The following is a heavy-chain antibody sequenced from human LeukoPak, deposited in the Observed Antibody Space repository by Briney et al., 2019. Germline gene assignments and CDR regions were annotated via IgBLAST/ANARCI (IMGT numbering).Heavy chain of an antibody. CDR2: INHSGST. D-gene: IGHD4-4*01. J-gene: IGHJ3*02. CDR3: ARGWSDETTADYVFDI. Sequence: SETLSLTCAVYGGSFSGYYWSWIRQPPGKGLEWIGEINHSGSTNYNPSLKSRVTISVDTSKNQFSLKLSSVTAADTAVYYCARGWSDETTADYVFDIWGQGTMVTVAS. V-gene: IGHV4-34*01. CDR1: GGSFSGYY.